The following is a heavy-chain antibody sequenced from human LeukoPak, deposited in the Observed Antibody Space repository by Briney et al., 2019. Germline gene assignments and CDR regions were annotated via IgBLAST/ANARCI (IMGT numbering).Heavy chain of an antibody. J-gene: IGHJ6*02. D-gene: IGHD3-9*01. Sequence: GGSLRLSCAASGFTFSSYAMSWVRQAPGKGLEWVSAISGSGGSTYYADSVKGRFTISRDNSKNTLYLQMNSLRAEDTAVYYCATRRRDAGYYDILTVYAPLYYYYGMDVWGQGTTVTVSS. CDR3: ATRRRDAGYYDILTVYAPLYYYYGMDV. CDR1: GFTFSSYA. V-gene: IGHV3-23*01. CDR2: ISGSGGST.